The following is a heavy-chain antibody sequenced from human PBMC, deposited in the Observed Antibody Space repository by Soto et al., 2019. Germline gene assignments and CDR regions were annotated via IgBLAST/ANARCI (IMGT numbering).Heavy chain of an antibody. CDR3: ARSQDSSGYWNNYLDP. CDR2: IIPLFGTA. Sequence: SVKVSCKASGGTFNTYTMTWVRQAPGQGLEWMGGIIPLFGTANYPQKFQGRVAITADESTSTAYMELSSLRSEDTAVYYCARSQDSSGYWNNYLDPWGRGTLVTVSS. CDR1: GGTFNTYT. V-gene: IGHV1-69*13. D-gene: IGHD3-22*01. J-gene: IGHJ5*02.